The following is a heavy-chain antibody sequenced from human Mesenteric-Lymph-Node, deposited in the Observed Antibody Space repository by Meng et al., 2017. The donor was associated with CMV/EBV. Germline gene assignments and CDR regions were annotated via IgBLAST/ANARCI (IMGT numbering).Heavy chain of an antibody. CDR3: AKAGGYDFWSGYRHFDY. J-gene: IGHJ4*02. CDR2: ISFDGKIK. V-gene: IGHV3-30*04. D-gene: IGHD3-3*01. Sequence: GESLKISCAVSGFTFSSYAMHWVRQAPGKGLEWVAVISFDGKIKYYADSVKGRFTISRDNSKNTLYLQMNSLRAEDTAVYYCAKAGGYDFWSGYRHFDYWGQGTLVTVSS. CDR1: GFTFSSYA.